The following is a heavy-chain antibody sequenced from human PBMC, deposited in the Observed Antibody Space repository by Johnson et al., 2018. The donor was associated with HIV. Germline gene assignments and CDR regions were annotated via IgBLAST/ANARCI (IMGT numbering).Heavy chain of an antibody. V-gene: IGHV3-30*04. Sequence: QVHLVESGGGVVQPGRSLRLSCAASGFIFSSNAMHWVRQAPGKGLEWVAVISYDGTNKYYADSVKGRFTISRDNSKNTLYLQMNSLRAEDTAVYYCAREVDAFDMWGQGTLVTVSS. CDR1: GFIFSSNA. CDR2: ISYDGTNK. CDR3: AREVDAFDM. J-gene: IGHJ3*02.